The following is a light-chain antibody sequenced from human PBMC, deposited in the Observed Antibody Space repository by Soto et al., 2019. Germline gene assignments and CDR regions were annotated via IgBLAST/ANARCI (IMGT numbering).Light chain of an antibody. Sequence: AIRMTQSPSSLSASTGDRVTITCRASQDISTYLAWYQQKPGKAPKVLIYTASTLHSGVPSMFSVSGSGTDFTLTISSLQSEDFATYYCQQYYTYPQAFGGGTKVEI. V-gene: IGKV1-8*01. CDR2: TAS. CDR1: QDISTY. CDR3: QQYYTYPQA. J-gene: IGKJ4*01.